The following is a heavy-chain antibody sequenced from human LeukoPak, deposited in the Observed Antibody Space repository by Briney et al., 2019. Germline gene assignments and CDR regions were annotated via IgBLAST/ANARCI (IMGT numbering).Heavy chain of an antibody. D-gene: IGHD2-2*01. CDR3: ARCLVPAAIGAFDI. V-gene: IGHV1-69*05. CDR2: IIPIFGTA. CDR1: GGTFSSYA. Sequence: SVKVSCKASGGTFSSYAISWVRQAPGQGLEWMGGIIPIFGTANYAQKFQGRVTITTDESTSTAYMELSSLRSEDTAVYYCARCLVPAAIGAFDIWGQGTMVTVSS. J-gene: IGHJ3*02.